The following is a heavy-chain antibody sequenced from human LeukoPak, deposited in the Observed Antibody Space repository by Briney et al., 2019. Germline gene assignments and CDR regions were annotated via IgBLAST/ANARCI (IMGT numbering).Heavy chain of an antibody. CDR3: ARDPQGSSGWYIGDY. Sequence: SETLSLTCTVSGGSISSSSYYWGWIRQPPGKGLEWIGSIYYSGSTYYNPSLKSRVTMSVDTSKNQFSLKLSSVTAADTAVYYCARDPQGSSGWYIGDYWGQGTLVTVSS. J-gene: IGHJ4*02. CDR1: GGSISSSSYY. V-gene: IGHV4-39*07. CDR2: IYYSGST. D-gene: IGHD6-19*01.